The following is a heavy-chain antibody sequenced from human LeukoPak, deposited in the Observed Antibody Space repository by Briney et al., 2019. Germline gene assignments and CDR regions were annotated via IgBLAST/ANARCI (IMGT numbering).Heavy chain of an antibody. V-gene: IGHV3-23*01. CDR1: GFTFSSYG. CDR3: ARAGPSSSWHQFDY. J-gene: IGHJ4*02. Sequence: GGSLRLSCAASGFTFSSYGMSWVRQAPGKGLEWVSGISSIDGSTYYADSVKGRFTISRDNSKNTLYLQMNSLRAEDTAVYYCARAGPSSSWHQFDYWGQGTLVTVSS. D-gene: IGHD6-13*01. CDR2: ISSIDGST.